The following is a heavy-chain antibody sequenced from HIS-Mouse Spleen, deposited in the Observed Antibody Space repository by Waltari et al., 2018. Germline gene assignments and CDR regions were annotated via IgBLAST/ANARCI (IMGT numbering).Heavy chain of an antibody. CDR1: GYTFTSYY. CDR3: ARVPHGRIVGATTGGYFDY. CDR2: INPSGGST. D-gene: IGHD1-26*01. J-gene: IGHJ4*02. V-gene: IGHV1-46*01. Sequence: QVQLVQSGAEVKKPGASVKVSCKASGYTFTSYYMHWVRQAPGQGLEWMGIINPSGGSTSYAQKFQGRVTMTRDTSTSTVYMELSSLRSEDTAVYYCARVPHGRIVGATTGGYFDYWGQGTLVTVSS.